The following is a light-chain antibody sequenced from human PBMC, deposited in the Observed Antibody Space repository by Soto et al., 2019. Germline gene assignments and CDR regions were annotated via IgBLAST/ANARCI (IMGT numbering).Light chain of an antibody. V-gene: IGKV1-5*03. CDR3: QQCDGYSLT. CDR2: KAS. CDR1: QSIDSW. Sequence: DIQMTQSPSTLSASVGDRVTIACRASQSIDSWLAWYQQKPGKAPKLLIYKASSLESGVPSRFSGSGSGTEFTLTISSLQPDDSATYYCQQCDGYSLTFGGGTKVEIK. J-gene: IGKJ4*01.